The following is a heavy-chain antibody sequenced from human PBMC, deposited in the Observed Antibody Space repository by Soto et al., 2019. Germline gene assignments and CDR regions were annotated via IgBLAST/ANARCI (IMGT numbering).Heavy chain of an antibody. D-gene: IGHD3-22*01. Sequence: GGSLRLSCAASGFTFSSYAMSWVRQAPGKGLEWVSAISGSGGSTYYADSVKGRFTISRDNSKNTLYLQMNSLRAEDTAVYYCARKSYYYDSSGYYNYFDYWGQGT. CDR3: ARKSYYYDSSGYYNYFDY. J-gene: IGHJ4*02. V-gene: IGHV3-23*01. CDR1: GFTFSSYA. CDR2: ISGSGGST.